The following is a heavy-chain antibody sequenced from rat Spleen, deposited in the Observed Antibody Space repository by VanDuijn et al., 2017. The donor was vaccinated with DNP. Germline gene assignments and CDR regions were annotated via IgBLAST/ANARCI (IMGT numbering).Heavy chain of an antibody. Sequence: EVQLVESGGGLVQPGRSLKLSCAASGFTFSGYYMAWVRQAPTKGLEWVAYIRYDGGSTYYGDSVKGRFTISRDIVKSTLYLQMNSLRSEDMATYYCARHVLPLRVWDYWGQGVMVTVSS. D-gene: IGHD4-1*01. CDR2: IRYDGGST. CDR1: GFTFSGYY. J-gene: IGHJ2*01. CDR3: ARHVLPLRVWDY. V-gene: IGHV5-22*01.